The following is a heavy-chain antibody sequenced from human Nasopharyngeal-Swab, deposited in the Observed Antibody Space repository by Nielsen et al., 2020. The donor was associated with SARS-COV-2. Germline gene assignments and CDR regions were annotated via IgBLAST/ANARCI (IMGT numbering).Heavy chain of an antibody. CDR3: AKDEYIVVVPAALRLDY. CDR2: ISGSGGST. V-gene: IGHV3-23*01. Sequence: WIRQPPGKGLEWVSAISGSGGSTYYADSVKGRFTISRDNSKNTLYLQMNSLRAEDTAVYYCAKDEYIVVVPAALRLDYWGQGTLVTVSS. J-gene: IGHJ4*02. D-gene: IGHD2-2*01.